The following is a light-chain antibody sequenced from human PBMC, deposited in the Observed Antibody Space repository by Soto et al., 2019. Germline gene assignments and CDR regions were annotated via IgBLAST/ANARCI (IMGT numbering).Light chain of an antibody. V-gene: IGKV1-9*01. CDR3: QQLNSYPRT. J-gene: IGKJ1*01. CDR1: QGISSY. Sequence: IQLTQSPSFLSASVGDRVTITCRASQGISSYLAWYQQKPGKAPNLLIYAAPTLQSGVPSRFSGSGSGTDFTLTISSLQPEDFATYYCQQLNSYPRTFGQGTKVEIK. CDR2: AAP.